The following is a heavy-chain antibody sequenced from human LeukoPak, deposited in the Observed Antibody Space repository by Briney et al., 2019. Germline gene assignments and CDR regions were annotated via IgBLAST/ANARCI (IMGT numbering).Heavy chain of an antibody. CDR2: TYYSGST. J-gene: IGHJ4*02. CDR1: GGSISSYY. D-gene: IGHD5-24*01. V-gene: IGHV4-59*01. CDR3: ARDQRRDYFDY. Sequence: SETLSLTCTDSGGSISSYYWSWIRQPPGKGLEWIGYTYYSGSTNYNPSLKSRVTISVDTSKNQFSLKLSSVTAADTAVYYCARDQRRDYFDYWGQGTLVTVSS.